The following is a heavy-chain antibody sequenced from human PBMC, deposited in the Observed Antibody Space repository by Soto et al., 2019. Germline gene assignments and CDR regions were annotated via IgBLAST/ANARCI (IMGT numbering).Heavy chain of an antibody. CDR1: GLTFGDYA. CDR2: IRSKAYGGTT. CDR3: TSSSVGYSYGYDGAIDI. D-gene: IGHD5-18*01. J-gene: IGHJ3*02. Sequence: GSLRLTFTASGLTFGDYAMHWFRQAPGKGLEWVGFIRSKAYGGTTEYAASVKGRFTISRDDSKSIAYLQMNSLKTEDTAVYYCTSSSVGYSYGYDGAIDIWGQGTMVTVSS. V-gene: IGHV3-49*03.